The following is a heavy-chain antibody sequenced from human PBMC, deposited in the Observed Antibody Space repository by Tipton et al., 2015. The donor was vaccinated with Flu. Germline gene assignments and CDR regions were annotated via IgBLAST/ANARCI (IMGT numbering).Heavy chain of an antibody. D-gene: IGHD2-2*01. Sequence: TLSLTCTVSNGTISSYYWSWIRQPAGKGLEWIGRIHSSGGTNYNPSLKSRVTMSVDTSKNQFSLKVNSVTAADAAVYYCASGACSSSSCPKGGFYNWGQGTLVVVSS. CDR2: IHSSGGT. CDR1: NGTISSYY. CDR3: ASGACSSSSCPKGGFYN. J-gene: IGHJ4*02. V-gene: IGHV4-4*07.